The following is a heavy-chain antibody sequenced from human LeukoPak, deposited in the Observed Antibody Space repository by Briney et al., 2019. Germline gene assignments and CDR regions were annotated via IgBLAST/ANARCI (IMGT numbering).Heavy chain of an antibody. CDR2: IYYSGST. J-gene: IGHJ5*02. V-gene: IGHV4-39*01. D-gene: IGHD3-16*01. CDR3: ARDAPAGGQTYNWFDP. Sequence: WVRQAPGKGLEWVGRIYYSGSTYNDPSLKSRVTISVDTSKNPFSLKLSSVTAADTAVYYCARDAPAGGQTYNWFDPWGQGTLVTVSS.